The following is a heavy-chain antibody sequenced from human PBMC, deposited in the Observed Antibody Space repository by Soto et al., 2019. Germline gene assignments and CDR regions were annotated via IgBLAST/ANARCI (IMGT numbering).Heavy chain of an antibody. J-gene: IGHJ4*02. V-gene: IGHV3-30*18. CDR3: AKDPIDYDFWSGYYDY. D-gene: IGHD3-3*01. CDR2: ITSSRSNK. CDR1: GFTFSSYS. Sequence: PGGSLRLSCAASGFTFSSYSMNWVRQAPGKGLEWVSDITSSRSNKYYADSVKGRFTISRDNSKNTLYLQMNSLRAEDTAVYYCAKDPIDYDFWSGYYDYWGQGTLVTVSS.